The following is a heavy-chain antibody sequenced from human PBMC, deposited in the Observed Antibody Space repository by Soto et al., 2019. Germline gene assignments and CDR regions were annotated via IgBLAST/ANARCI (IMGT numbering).Heavy chain of an antibody. CDR2: FDPEDGET. J-gene: IGHJ3*02. Sequence: ASVKVSCKVSGYTLTELSMHWVRQAPGKGLEWMGGFDPEDGETIYAQKFQGRVTMTEDTSTDTAYMELSSLRSEDTAVYYCETGYCSGGSCFDAFDIWGQGTMVTVSS. CDR3: ETGYCSGGSCFDAFDI. D-gene: IGHD2-15*01. V-gene: IGHV1-24*01. CDR1: GYTLTELS.